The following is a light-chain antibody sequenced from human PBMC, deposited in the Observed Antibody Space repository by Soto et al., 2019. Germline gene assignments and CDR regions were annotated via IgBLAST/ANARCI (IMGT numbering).Light chain of an antibody. V-gene: IGLV2-14*01. Sequence: QSVLTQPASVSGSPGQSITISCTGTSSDVGGYNFVSWYQQHPGKAPRVLIYEVSNRPSGVSDRFSGSKSGNTAYLTISGLQTEDEADYYCSSYISSTSWVFGGGTKVTVL. CDR3: SSYISSTSWV. CDR1: SSDVGGYNF. CDR2: EVS. J-gene: IGLJ3*02.